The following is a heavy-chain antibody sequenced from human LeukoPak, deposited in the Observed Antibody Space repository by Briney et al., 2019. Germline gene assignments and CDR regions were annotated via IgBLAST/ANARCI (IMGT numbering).Heavy chain of an antibody. D-gene: IGHD6-19*01. CDR2: ISYDGSNK. CDR1: GFTFSSYA. V-gene: IGHV3-30-3*01. Sequence: GGSLRLSCGASGFTFSSYAMHWVRQAPGKGLEWVAVISYDGSNKYYADSVKGRFTISRDNSKNTLYLQMNSQRAEDTAVYYCARGSIAMAPWGQGTLVTVSS. CDR3: ARGSIAMAP. J-gene: IGHJ5*02.